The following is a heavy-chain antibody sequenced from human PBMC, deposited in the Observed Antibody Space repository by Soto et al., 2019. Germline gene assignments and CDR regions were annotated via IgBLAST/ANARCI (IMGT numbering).Heavy chain of an antibody. J-gene: IGHJ5*02. V-gene: IGHV4-39*01. CDR2: IHYSGTS. D-gene: IGHD2-21*01. CDR3: ARHWIAGSSIP. Sequence: SETLSLTCSVSGDSISSSSQYWGWIRQPPGKGLEWIGSIHYSGTSYYNPSLKSRVTIFVDTSKNQLSLKLSSVTAADTAVYYCARHWIAGSSIPWGQGTLVTVSS. CDR1: GDSISSSSQY.